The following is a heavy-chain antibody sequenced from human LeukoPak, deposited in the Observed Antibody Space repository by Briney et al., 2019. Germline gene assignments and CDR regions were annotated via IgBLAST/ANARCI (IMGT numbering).Heavy chain of an antibody. CDR3: ARASTYIPGIAAAGHGWFDP. CDR2: IIPIFGTA. CDR1: GGTFSSYA. V-gene: IGHV1-69*13. D-gene: IGHD6-13*01. Sequence: SVKVSCKASGGTFSSYAISWVRQAPGQGLEWMGGIIPIFGTANYAQKFQGRVTITADESTSTAYMELSSLRSEDTAVYYCARASTYIPGIAAAGHGWFDPWGQGTLVTVSS. J-gene: IGHJ5*02.